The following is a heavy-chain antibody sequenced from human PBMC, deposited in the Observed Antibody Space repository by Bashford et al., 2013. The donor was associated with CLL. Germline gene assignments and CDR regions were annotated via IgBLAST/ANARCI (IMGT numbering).Heavy chain of an antibody. CDR2: ISSSSSI. CDR3: ASDRNGMDV. Sequence: GGSLRLSCTASGFTFTTYSMNWVRQGSRVRGWSGVSSISSSSSIYYADSVRGRFTISRDNAKNSLYLQMNSLRAEDTAVYYCASDRNGMDVWGQGDHGHRLL. J-gene: IGHJ6*02. V-gene: IGHV3-21*01. CDR1: GFTFTTYS.